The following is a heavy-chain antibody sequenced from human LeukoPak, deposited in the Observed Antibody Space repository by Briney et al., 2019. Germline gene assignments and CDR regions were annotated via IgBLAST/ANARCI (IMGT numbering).Heavy chain of an antibody. Sequence: GGSLRLSCAASGFMFSSYNMNWVRQAPGKGLEWVSLISGDGGSTYYADSVKGRFTISRDNSKNSLYLQMNSLKTEDTAVYYCTTVRGSSYQYFQRWGQGTLVTVSS. V-gene: IGHV3-43*02. D-gene: IGHD6-13*01. J-gene: IGHJ1*01. CDR3: TTVRGSSYQYFQR. CDR1: GFMFSSYN. CDR2: ISGDGGST.